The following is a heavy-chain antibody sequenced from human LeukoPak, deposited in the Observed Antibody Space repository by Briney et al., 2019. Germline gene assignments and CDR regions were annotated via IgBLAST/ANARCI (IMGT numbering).Heavy chain of an antibody. J-gene: IGHJ3*02. CDR2: ISGSGGST. Sequence: GGSLRLSCAASGFTFSSYAMSWVRQAPGKGLEWVSAISGSGGSTYYADSVKGRFTISRDNSKNTLYLQMNSLRAEDTAVYYCAKASFLDYGDYWYAFDIWGQGTMVTVSS. D-gene: IGHD4-17*01. CDR1: GFTFSSYA. CDR3: AKASFLDYGDYWYAFDI. V-gene: IGHV3-23*01.